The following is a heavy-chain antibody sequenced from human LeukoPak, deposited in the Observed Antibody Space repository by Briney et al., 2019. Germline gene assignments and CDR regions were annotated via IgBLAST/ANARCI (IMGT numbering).Heavy chain of an antibody. CDR1: GNSFTSYW. CDR3: AGLVVADASDI. CDR2: IDPSDSYT. Sequence: GESLKFSCKGSGNSFTSYWISWVRQMPGKGLEWIGRIDPSDSYTNYSPSFQGHVTISADKSISTAYLQWSSLKASDTAMYYCAGLVVADASDIWGQGTMVTVSS. V-gene: IGHV5-10-1*01. D-gene: IGHD2-15*01. J-gene: IGHJ3*02.